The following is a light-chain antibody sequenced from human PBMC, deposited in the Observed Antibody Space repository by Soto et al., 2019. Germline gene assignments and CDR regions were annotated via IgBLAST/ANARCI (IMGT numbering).Light chain of an antibody. Sequence: DIQLTQSPSFLSASVGDRVTITCRASQGISSYLVWYQQKPGKAPNLLIYAASTSQSGVPSRFRGSGSGTEFTLTISSLQPEDFATYYCQQFNSYPFTFGQGTRLEIK. CDR2: AAS. V-gene: IGKV1-9*01. CDR1: QGISSY. CDR3: QQFNSYPFT. J-gene: IGKJ5*01.